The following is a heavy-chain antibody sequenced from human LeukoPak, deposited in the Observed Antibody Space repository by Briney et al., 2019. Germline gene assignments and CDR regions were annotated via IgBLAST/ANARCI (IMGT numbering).Heavy chain of an antibody. CDR1: GFTFSSYW. CDR2: IKQDGSEK. J-gene: IGHJ4*02. D-gene: IGHD5-18*01. V-gene: IGHV3-7*01. CDR3: ASAGTWIRTTKTDY. Sequence: GGSLRLSCAASGFTFSSYWMSWVRQAPGKGLEWVANIKQDGSEKYYVDSVKGRFTISRDNAKNSLYLQMNSLRAEDTAVYYCASAGTWIRTTKTDYWGQGTLVTVSS.